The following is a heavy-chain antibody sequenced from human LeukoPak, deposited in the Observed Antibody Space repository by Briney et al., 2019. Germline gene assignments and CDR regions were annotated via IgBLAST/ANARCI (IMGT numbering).Heavy chain of an antibody. J-gene: IGHJ4*02. V-gene: IGHV4-59*02. CDR2: VDYSGTT. CDR1: GGSVSTSH. Sequence: PSETLSLTCTVSGGSVSTSHWNWIRRSPKKGLEWIGNVDYSGTTKYNPSLRSRVTLSLDTSKNQFSLKLRSVTAADTALYYCTRGYYEPFDRWGQGTLVTVSS. CDR3: TRGYYEPFDR. D-gene: IGHD3-22*01.